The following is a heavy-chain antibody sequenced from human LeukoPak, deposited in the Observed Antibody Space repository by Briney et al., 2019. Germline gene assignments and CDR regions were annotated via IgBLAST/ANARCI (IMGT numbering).Heavy chain of an antibody. CDR2: IYTSGSN. CDR1: GGSISRGSYY. J-gene: IGHJ6*03. D-gene: IGHD3-22*01. CDR3: ARDEYYYDSSGYYGSYYYYMDV. V-gene: IGHV4-61*02. Sequence: PSQTLSLTRTVSGGSISRGSYYWSWIRQPAGKGLEWIGRIYTSGSNNYNPALKSRVTISVDTSKNQFSLKLSSVTAADTAVYYCARDEYYYDSSGYYGSYYYYMDVWGKGTTVTVSS.